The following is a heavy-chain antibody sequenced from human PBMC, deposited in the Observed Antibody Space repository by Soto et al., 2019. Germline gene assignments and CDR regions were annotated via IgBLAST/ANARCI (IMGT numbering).Heavy chain of an antibody. CDR3: AKYLRYRRSRYYCMDV. D-gene: IGHD6-6*01. CDR2: ISLNSGSI. V-gene: IGHV3-9*01. Sequence: PGGSLRLSCAASGFTFDDYAMHWVRLAPGKGLEWVSGISLNSGSIGYADSVKGRFTISRENAKNSLYLEMNSLRTEETALYYWAKYLRYRRSRYYCMDVAGQGTTVTVSS. CDR1: GFTFDDYA. J-gene: IGHJ6*02.